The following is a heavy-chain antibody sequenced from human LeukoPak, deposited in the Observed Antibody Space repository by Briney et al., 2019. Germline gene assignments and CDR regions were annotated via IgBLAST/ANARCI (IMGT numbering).Heavy chain of an antibody. CDR3: APSPSIAVAGLLAY. CDR2: ISGSGGST. J-gene: IGHJ4*02. CDR1: GFTFSSYA. D-gene: IGHD6-19*01. V-gene: IGHV3-23*01. Sequence: PGGSLRLSCAASGFTFSSYAMSWVRQAPGKGLEWVSAISGSGGSTYYADSVKGRITISRDNSKNTLYLQMNSLRAEDTAVYYCAPSPSIAVAGLLAYWGQGTLVTVSS.